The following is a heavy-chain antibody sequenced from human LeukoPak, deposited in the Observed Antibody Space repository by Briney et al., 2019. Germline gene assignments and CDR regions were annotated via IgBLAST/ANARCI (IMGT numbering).Heavy chain of an antibody. Sequence: GRSPRLSCAASGFTFSSYEMNWVRQAPGKGLEWVSYISSSGSTIYYADSVKGRFTISRDNAKNSLYLQMNSLRAEDTAVYYCARDRPGSGYYYFDYWGQGALVTVSS. V-gene: IGHV3-48*03. D-gene: IGHD3-22*01. CDR2: ISSSGSTI. J-gene: IGHJ4*02. CDR1: GFTFSSYE. CDR3: ARDRPGSGYYYFDY.